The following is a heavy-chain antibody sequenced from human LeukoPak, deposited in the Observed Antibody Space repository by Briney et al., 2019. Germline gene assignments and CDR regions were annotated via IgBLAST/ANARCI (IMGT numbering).Heavy chain of an antibody. CDR2: TYYRSKWYN. V-gene: IGHV6-1*01. CDR3: ARERAQYYYDSSGYPHDWYFDL. D-gene: IGHD3-22*01. J-gene: IGHJ2*01. CDR1: GDSVSINSAA. Sequence: SQTLSLTCAISGDSVSINSAAWNWIRQSPSRGLEWLGRTYYRSKWYNDYAVSVKSRITINPDTSKNQFSLQLNSVTPEDTAVYYCARERAQYYYDSSGYPHDWYFDLWGPGTLVTVSS.